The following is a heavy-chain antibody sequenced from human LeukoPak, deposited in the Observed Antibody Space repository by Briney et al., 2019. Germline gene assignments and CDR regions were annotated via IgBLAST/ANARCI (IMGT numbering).Heavy chain of an antibody. D-gene: IGHD3-10*01. CDR2: IWYDGSNK. CDR1: LFSFSSYG. V-gene: IGHV3-33*01. Sequence: GGSLRLSCAASLFSFSSYGMHWVRQAPGKGLEWVAVIWYDGSNKYYADSVKGRFTISRDNSKNTLYLQMNSLRAEDTAVYYCSRESRYYGSESYDSNYWGQGTLVTVSS. CDR3: SRESRYYGSESYDSNY. J-gene: IGHJ4*02.